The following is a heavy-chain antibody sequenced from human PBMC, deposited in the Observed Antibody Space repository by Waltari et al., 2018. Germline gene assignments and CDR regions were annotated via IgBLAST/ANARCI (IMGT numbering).Heavy chain of an antibody. V-gene: IGHV1-69*10. CDR1: GGTFSSYA. Sequence: QVQLVQSGAEVKKPGSSVKVSCKASGGTFSSYALSWVRQAPGQGLEWMGGIIPILGIANYAQKFQGRVTITADKSTSTAYMELSSLRSEDTAVYYCARDSGSYYVHWFDPWGQGTLVTVSS. J-gene: IGHJ5*02. CDR3: ARDSGSYYVHWFDP. CDR2: IIPILGIA. D-gene: IGHD1-26*01.